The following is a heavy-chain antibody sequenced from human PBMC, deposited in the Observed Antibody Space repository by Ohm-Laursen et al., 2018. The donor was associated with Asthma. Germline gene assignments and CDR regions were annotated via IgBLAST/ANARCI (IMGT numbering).Heavy chain of an antibody. J-gene: IGHJ4*02. CDR1: GGTLGTSV. Sequence: SVKVSCKSLGGTLGTSVIGWVRQAPGQGLEWLGGINSVFGTSTYAQKFHDRFTITADESTSTVYMTLSSLTSENTAVYYCARKAGSCITSNCYSLDFWGQGTLVTVSS. D-gene: IGHD2-15*01. CDR2: INSVFGTS. CDR3: ARKAGSCITSNCYSLDF. V-gene: IGHV1-69*13.